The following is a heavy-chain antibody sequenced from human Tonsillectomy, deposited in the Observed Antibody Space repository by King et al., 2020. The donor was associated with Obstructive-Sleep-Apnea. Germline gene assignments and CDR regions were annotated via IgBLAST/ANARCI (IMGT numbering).Heavy chain of an antibody. J-gene: IGHJ6*02. CDR3: ARLHGAVAGSNVDSYCYYGLDV. CDR1: GFSLTSRGMC. V-gene: IGHV2-70*01. Sequence: TLKESGPALVKPTQTLTLTCSFSGFSLTSRGMCVSWIRQPPGKALEGLALIDWDDDKFYSTSLKTRLSISKDTSKNQPFLTMTNMDPVDTATYYCARLHGAVAGSNVDSYCYYGLDVWGQGTTVTVSS. D-gene: IGHD6-19*01. CDR2: IDWDDDK.